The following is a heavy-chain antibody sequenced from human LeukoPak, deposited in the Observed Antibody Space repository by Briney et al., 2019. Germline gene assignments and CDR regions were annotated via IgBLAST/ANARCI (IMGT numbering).Heavy chain of an antibody. CDR2: IYYSGST. J-gene: IGHJ4*02. V-gene: IGHV4-39*07. D-gene: IGHD3-10*01. Sequence: SETLSLTCTVSGGSISSSSYYWGWIRQPPGKGLEWIGSIYYSGSTYYNPSLKSRVTISVDTSKNQFSLNLSSVTAADTAVYYCARTQSSFHASGSYYNYWGPGTLVTVSS. CDR1: GGSISSSSYY. CDR3: ARTQSSFHASGSYYNY.